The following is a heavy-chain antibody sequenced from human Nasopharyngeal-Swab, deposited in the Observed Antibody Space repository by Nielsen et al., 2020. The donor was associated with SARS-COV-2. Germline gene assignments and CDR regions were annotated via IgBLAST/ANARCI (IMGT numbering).Heavy chain of an antibody. J-gene: IGHJ4*02. CDR1: RFTFISFG. V-gene: IGHV3-30*03. D-gene: IGHD4-17*01. Sequence: GGSLRLSCAASRFTFISFGMHGVRQAPGKGLEWVAFIAHDASNEYYGDSVKGRFSISRDSSRNTLYLQMDSLRGEDTALYYCARDAPAHYGAFYWGRGTLVTVSS. CDR3: ARDAPAHYGAFY. CDR2: IAHDASNE.